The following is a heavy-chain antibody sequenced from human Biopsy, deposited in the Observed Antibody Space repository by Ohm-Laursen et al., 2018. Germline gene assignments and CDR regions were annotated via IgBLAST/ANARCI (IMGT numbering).Heavy chain of an antibody. Sequence: SLRLSCAASGFTFSTYGMNWVRQAPGKGLEWVSHISRSSSTIYYEDTVKGRFTISRDNANNTLYLQMTSLRPEDTAVFYCARGKYKDFSTGLPRPYHYTLDFWGTGTTVTVSS. CDR3: ARGKYKDFSTGLPRPYHYTLDF. D-gene: IGHD3-22*01. V-gene: IGHV3-48*04. J-gene: IGHJ6*04. CDR2: ISRSSSTI. CDR1: GFTFSTYG.